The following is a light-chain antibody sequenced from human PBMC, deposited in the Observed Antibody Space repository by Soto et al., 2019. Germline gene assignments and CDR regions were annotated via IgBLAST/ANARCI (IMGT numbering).Light chain of an antibody. Sequence: EIVLTQSPATLSLSPGERATLSCRASQSISNYLAWHQQKPGQAPRLLIYDAAKRATGIPARFSGSGSGTDFTLTISSLGPEDFAVYYCQQRSNWPPTFGPGTKVDIK. CDR3: QQRSNWPPT. CDR1: QSISNY. CDR2: DAA. J-gene: IGKJ3*01. V-gene: IGKV3-11*01.